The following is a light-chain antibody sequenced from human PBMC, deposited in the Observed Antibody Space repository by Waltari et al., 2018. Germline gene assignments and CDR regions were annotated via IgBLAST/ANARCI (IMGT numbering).Light chain of an antibody. J-gene: IGKJ2*01. CDR3: QQYGSSIMYT. CDR2: GAS. CDR1: QSLTKRY. Sequence: EVVLTQSPDTLSLSPGERATLSCRASQSLTKRYLAWYQQKPGQAPRLLIYGASSRAAGIPYRFSGSGSGTDFTITISRLEPEDFAVYYCQQYGSSIMYTFGQGTKLEIK. V-gene: IGKV3-20*01.